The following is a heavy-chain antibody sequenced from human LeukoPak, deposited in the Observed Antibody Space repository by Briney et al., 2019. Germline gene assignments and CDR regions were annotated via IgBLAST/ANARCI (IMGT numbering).Heavy chain of an antibody. Sequence: GGSLRLSCAASGFTFSSYAMHWVRQAPGKGLEWVAVISYDGSNKYYANSVKGRFTISRDNSKNTLYLQMNSLRAEDTAVYYCASGYYDFWSGYYPLLYWGQGTLVTVSS. D-gene: IGHD3-3*01. CDR1: GFTFSSYA. J-gene: IGHJ4*02. CDR3: ASGYYDFWSGYYPLLY. V-gene: IGHV3-30*04. CDR2: ISYDGSNK.